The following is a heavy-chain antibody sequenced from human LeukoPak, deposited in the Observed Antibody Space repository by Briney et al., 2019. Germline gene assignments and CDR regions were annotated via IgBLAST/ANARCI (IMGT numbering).Heavy chain of an antibody. J-gene: IGHJ4*02. CDR1: GDSVSGISFY. CDR2: IQYSGST. V-gene: IGHV4-61*01. CDR3: ARYYDSSGYWSTPHFDS. D-gene: IGHD3-22*01. Sequence: SETLSLTCTVSGDSVSGISFYWSWIRQPPGKGLQYIGYIQYSGSTNYNPSLKSRVTISVDTSKNQFSLKLSSVTAADTAVYFCARYYDSSGYWSTPHFDSWGQGTLVTVSS.